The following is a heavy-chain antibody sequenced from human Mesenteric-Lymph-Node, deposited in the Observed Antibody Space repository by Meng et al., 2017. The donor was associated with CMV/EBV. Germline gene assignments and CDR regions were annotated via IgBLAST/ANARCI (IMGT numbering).Heavy chain of an antibody. CDR1: GFTFSSYS. V-gene: IGHV3-21*04. J-gene: IGHJ4*02. D-gene: IGHD6-6*01. CDR3: AKNAKLSSGYFDY. Sequence: GGSLRLSCVASGFTFSSYSMNWVRQAPGKGLEWVSSISSSSSYIYYADSVKGRFTISRDNAKNSLYLQMNSLRAEDTAVYYCAKNAKLSSGYFDYWGQGTLVTVSS. CDR2: ISSSSSYI.